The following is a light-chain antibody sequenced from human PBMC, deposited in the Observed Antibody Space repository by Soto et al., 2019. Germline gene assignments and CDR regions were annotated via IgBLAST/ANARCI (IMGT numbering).Light chain of an antibody. CDR1: QSISSW. Sequence: DIQVTQSPSTLSASVGDRVTITCRASQSISSWLAWYQQKPRKAPKLLIYDASSLESGVPSRFSGSGSGTEFTLTISSLQPDDFATYYCQQYNSYWTFGQGTKVEIK. CDR3: QQYNSYWT. J-gene: IGKJ1*01. V-gene: IGKV1-5*01. CDR2: DAS.